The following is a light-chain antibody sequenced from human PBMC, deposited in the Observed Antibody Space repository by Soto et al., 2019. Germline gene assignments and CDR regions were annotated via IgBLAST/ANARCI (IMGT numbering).Light chain of an antibody. CDR1: SSDVGGYDY. Sequence: QSALTQPASVSGSPGQSVTISCTGASSDVGGYDYVSWYQQHPGKAPKLILFEVNNRPSGVSNHFSGSKSGNTASLIISGLQADDEAGYYCSSYSTTSTLVFGSGTKLTVL. V-gene: IGLV2-14*01. J-gene: IGLJ1*01. CDR2: EVN. CDR3: SSYSTTSTLV.